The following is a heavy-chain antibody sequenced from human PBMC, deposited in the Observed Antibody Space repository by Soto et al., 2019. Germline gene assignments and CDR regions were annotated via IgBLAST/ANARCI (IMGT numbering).Heavy chain of an antibody. V-gene: IGHV3-23*01. CDR2: ISDPGTST. D-gene: IGHD2-21*02. Sequence: GGSLRLSCAASGFTFGNYAMNWVRQAPGKGLEWISSISDPGTSTYYADSVKGRFSMSRDNSKNTLFLQMNRLRADDTAVYFCAKSLVTPSDAFDLWGRGTLVTVSS. J-gene: IGHJ3*01. CDR1: GFTFGNYA. CDR3: AKSLVTPSDAFDL.